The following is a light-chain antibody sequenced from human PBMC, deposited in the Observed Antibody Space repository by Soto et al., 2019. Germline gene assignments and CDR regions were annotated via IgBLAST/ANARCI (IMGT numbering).Light chain of an antibody. J-gene: IGKJ1*01. Sequence: EIVLTQSPGTLSLSPGERATLSCRASQSVSNNYLAWYQQKPGQAPRLLIYGASNRATGIPDRFSGGRSGTEFTLTISSLQPEDSAVYYCQQYGSSGTFGQGTKVDIK. CDR3: QQYGSSGT. CDR2: GAS. CDR1: QSVSNNY. V-gene: IGKV3-20*01.